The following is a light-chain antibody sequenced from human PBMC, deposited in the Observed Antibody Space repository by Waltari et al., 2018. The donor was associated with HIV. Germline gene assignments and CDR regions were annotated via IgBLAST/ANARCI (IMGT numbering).Light chain of an antibody. J-gene: IGLJ1*01. CDR3: SSYTSSSLYV. V-gene: IGLV2-14*01. CDR2: EVS. CDR1: SRDVGGDNY. Sequence: QSALTQPASVSGSPGQSITISCPGTSRDVGGDNYVSWYQQHPGKAPNLMIYEVSNRPSGVSNRFSGSKSGNTASLTISGLQAEDEADYYCSSYTSSSLYVFGTGTKVTVL.